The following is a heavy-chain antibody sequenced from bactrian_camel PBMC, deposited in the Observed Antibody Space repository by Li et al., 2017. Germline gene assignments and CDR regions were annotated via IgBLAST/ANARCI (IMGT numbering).Heavy chain of an antibody. CDR2: LKWDGTDT. Sequence: VQLVESGGGLVQPGGSLKLSCQASGFVFESFGMSWVRQAPGKGLEWVSTLKWDGTDTYYADFVKGRFTISRANTMNTAYLQMDSLKSEDTALYYCTTGGSSYSRYSYWGQGTQVTVS. CDR3: TTGGSSYSRYSY. V-gene: IGHV3S6*01. D-gene: IGHD2*01. CDR1: GFVFESFG. J-gene: IGHJ4*01.